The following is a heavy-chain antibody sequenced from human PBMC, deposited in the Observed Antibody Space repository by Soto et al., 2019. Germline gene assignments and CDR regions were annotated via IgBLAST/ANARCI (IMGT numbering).Heavy chain of an antibody. J-gene: IGHJ6*02. Sequence: PGGSLRLSCAASGFTFSSYAMSWVRQAPGKGLEWVSAISGSGGSTYYAEYVKGRFTISRDNSKNTLYLQMNSLRAEDTTVYYFAKDALNVQANWGFPLVEAAYWGMDVWGQGTTVTVSS. CDR2: ISGSGGST. V-gene: IGHV3-23*01. D-gene: IGHD7-27*01. CDR3: AKDALNVQANWGFPLVEAAYWGMDV. CDR1: GFTFSSYA.